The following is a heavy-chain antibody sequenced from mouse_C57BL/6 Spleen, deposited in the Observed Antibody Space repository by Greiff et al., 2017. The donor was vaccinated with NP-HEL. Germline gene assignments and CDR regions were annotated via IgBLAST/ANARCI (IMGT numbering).Heavy chain of an antibody. Sequence: VQLQQPGAELVRPGSSVKLSCKASGYTFTSYWMDWVKQRPGQGLEWIGNIYPSDSETHYNQKFKDKATLTVDKSSSTAYMQLSSLTSEDSAVYYCARSVVNWYFDVWGTGTTVTVSS. CDR1: GYTFTSYW. J-gene: IGHJ1*03. D-gene: IGHD1-1*01. CDR3: ARSVVNWYFDV. CDR2: IYPSDSET. V-gene: IGHV1-61*01.